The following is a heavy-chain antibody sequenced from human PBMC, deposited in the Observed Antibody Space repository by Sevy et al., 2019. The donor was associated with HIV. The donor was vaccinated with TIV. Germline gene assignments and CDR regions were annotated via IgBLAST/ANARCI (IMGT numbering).Heavy chain of an antibody. V-gene: IGHV1-8*03. CDR1: GYTFTNND. D-gene: IGHD3-10*01. CDR2: MTPDSRRA. CDR3: TRYIGVFIRGPYYNFMDV. J-gene: IGHJ6*02. Sequence: ASVKVSCKTSGYTFTNNDINWLGQAAGQGLEWMGWMTPDSRRAGYAQRFQGRVTFSRDTSRSTAYMELSNLTSDDTAVHYCTRYIGVFIRGPYYNFMDVWGQGTQVTVSS.